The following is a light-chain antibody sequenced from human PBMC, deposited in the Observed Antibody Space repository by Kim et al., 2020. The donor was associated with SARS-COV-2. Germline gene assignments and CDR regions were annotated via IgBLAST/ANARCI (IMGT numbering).Light chain of an antibody. V-gene: IGKV1-5*03. CDR2: KAF. CDR1: QNINNW. CDR3: QQYHSYPVT. Sequence: ASVGDRVTITCRASQNINNWLAWFQQKPGKAPKVLIYKAFSLESGVPSRFSGSRSGTEFTLTVSSLQPDDIATYYCQQYHSYPVTFGGGTKVDIK. J-gene: IGKJ4*01.